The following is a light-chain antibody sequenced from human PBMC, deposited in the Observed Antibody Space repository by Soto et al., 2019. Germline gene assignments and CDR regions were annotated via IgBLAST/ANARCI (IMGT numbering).Light chain of an antibody. CDR1: QSISSW. V-gene: IGKV1-5*01. CDR3: QQYNSYWT. CDR2: DAS. J-gene: IGKJ1*01. Sequence: IQMTQSPSSLSASLGDRVGIACRASQSISSWLAWYQQKPGKAPKLLIYDASSLESGVPSRFSGSGSGTEFTLTISSLQPDDLATYYCQQYNSYWTFGQGTKVDI.